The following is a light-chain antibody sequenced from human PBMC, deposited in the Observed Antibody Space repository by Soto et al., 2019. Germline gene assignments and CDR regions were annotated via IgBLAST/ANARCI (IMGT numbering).Light chain of an antibody. J-gene: IGKJ4*01. CDR1: QSVSSY. Sequence: EIVLTQSPATPSLSPGERATLSCRASQSVSSYLAWYRQKPAQAPRLLIYDASNRATGIPARFSGSGSGTDFTLTISSLEPEDFAVYYCQQRSNWPRLTFGGGTKVDIK. CDR2: DAS. CDR3: QQRSNWPRLT. V-gene: IGKV3-11*01.